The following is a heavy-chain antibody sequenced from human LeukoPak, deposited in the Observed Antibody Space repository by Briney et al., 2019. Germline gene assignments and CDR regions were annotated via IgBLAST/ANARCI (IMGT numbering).Heavy chain of an antibody. V-gene: IGHV3-74*01. Sequence: PGGSLRLSCAASGFTFSSYWMHWVRQAPGKGLVWVSRINSDGSSTSYADSVKGRFTISRDNAKNTLYLQMNSLRAEDTAVYYCAGGGVTYYYGSGRLMDVWGQGTTVTVSS. J-gene: IGHJ6*02. CDR3: AGGGVTYYYGSGRLMDV. CDR1: GFTFSSYW. D-gene: IGHD3-10*01. CDR2: INSDGSST.